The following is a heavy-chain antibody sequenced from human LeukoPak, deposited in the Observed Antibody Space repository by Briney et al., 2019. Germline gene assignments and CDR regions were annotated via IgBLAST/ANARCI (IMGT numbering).Heavy chain of an antibody. CDR2: IKQDGSET. D-gene: IGHD2-8*01. Sequence: GGSLRLSCVASGFIFSSHWMYWVRQAPGKGLEWVANIKQDGSETFYVDSVKGRFTISRDNAKKSLYLQMNSLRAEDTAVYYCAKDWQSWSQGYFDYWGQGTLVTVSS. J-gene: IGHJ4*02. V-gene: IGHV3-7*05. CDR3: AKDWQSWSQGYFDY. CDR1: GFIFSSHW.